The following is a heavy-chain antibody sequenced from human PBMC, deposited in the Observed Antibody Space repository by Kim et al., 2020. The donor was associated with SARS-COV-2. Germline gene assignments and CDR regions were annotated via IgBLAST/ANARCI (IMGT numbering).Heavy chain of an antibody. CDR2: ITPFNGKT. D-gene: IGHD2-21*01. V-gene: IGHV1-45*02. CDR3: ACGGGGGHSYATYGLCV. J-gene: IGHJ6*02. Sequence: SVKVSCQASGYTLTYRYLYWVRQAPGQALEWVGWITPFNGKTNYAQRFEDRVTITRDMSMTKVYMELSNLRSEDAAVYYCACGGGGGHSYATYGLCVWG. CDR1: GYTLTYRY.